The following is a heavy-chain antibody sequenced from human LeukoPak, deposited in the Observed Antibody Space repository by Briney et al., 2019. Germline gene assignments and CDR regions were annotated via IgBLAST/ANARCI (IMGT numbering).Heavy chain of an antibody. CDR3: ARDQTTVTTAYFYC. CDR1: GFTFSDYY. Sequence: GGSLRLSCAASGFTFSDYYMSWIRQAPGKGLEWVSSISSSSRYIYYADSVKGRFTISRDNAKNSLYLQMNSLRAEDTAVYYCARDQTTVTTAYFYCWGQGTLVTVSS. J-gene: IGHJ1*01. CDR2: ISSSSRYI. V-gene: IGHV3-11*06. D-gene: IGHD4-11*01.